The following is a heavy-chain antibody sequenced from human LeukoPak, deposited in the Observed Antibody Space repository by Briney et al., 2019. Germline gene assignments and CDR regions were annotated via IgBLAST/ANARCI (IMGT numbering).Heavy chain of an antibody. Sequence: SETLSLTCTVSGDSISSSTSYWGWIRQPPGKGLEWIGNIYYSGSTYPSPSLKSRVTISVDTSKNQFSLNLSSVTAADTAVYYCARETYYDFWSGYFDYWGQGTLVTVSS. D-gene: IGHD3-3*01. CDR2: IYYSGST. J-gene: IGHJ4*02. V-gene: IGHV4-39*01. CDR3: ARETYYDFWSGYFDY. CDR1: GDSISSSTSY.